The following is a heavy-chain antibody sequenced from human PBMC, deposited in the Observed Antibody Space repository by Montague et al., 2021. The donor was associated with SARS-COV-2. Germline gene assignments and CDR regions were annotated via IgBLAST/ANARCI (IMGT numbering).Heavy chain of an antibody. CDR3: ARRGLGYCSSTSCQNAFDI. CDR1: GGSISSYY. Sequence: SETLSLICTVSGGSISSYYWSWIRQPPGKGLEWIGYIYYSGSTNYNPSLKSRVTISVDTSKNQFSLKLSSVTAADTAVYYCARRGLGYCSSTSCQNAFDIWGQGTMVTVSS. D-gene: IGHD2-2*01. CDR2: IYYSGST. V-gene: IGHV4-59*08. J-gene: IGHJ3*02.